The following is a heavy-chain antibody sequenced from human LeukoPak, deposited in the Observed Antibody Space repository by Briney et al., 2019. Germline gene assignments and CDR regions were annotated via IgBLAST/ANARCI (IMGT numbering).Heavy chain of an antibody. Sequence: GASVKVSCKASGYTFTSYAMHWVRQAPGQRLEWMGWINAGNGNTKYSQKFQGRVTITRDTSASTAYMELSSLRSEDTAVYYCAREKFRRGSGWAPFDYWGQGTLVTVSS. V-gene: IGHV1-3*01. CDR2: INAGNGNT. CDR3: AREKFRRGSGWAPFDY. CDR1: GYTFTSYA. J-gene: IGHJ4*02. D-gene: IGHD6-19*01.